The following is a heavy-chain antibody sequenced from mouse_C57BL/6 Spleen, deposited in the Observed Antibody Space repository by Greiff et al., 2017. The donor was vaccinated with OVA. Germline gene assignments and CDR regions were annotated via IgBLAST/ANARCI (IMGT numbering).Heavy chain of an antibody. Sequence: QVQLQQSGAELVRPGASVTLSCKASGYTFTDYEMHWVKQTPVHGLAWIGAIDPETGGTAYNQKFKGKAILTADKSSSTAYMELRSLTSEDSAVYYCTRGGYDYDYWGQGTTLTVSS. D-gene: IGHD2-4*01. CDR1: GYTFTDYE. CDR2: IDPETGGT. J-gene: IGHJ2*01. V-gene: IGHV1-15*01. CDR3: TRGGYDYDY.